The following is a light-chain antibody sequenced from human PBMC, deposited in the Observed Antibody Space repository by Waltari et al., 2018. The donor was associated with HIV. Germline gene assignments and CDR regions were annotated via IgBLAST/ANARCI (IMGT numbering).Light chain of an antibody. J-gene: IGKJ1*01. V-gene: IGKV1D-12*01. CDR2: AAS. CDR3: QQANSVPWT. Sequence: DTQMTQSPSSVSASVGDRVTITCRASQNISDWLAWYQQRPGKAPKVLIYAASRLQSGVPSRFSGNGSGTDFNLTIGSVQPEDVATYFCQQANSVPWTFGQGTKVEIK. CDR1: QNISDW.